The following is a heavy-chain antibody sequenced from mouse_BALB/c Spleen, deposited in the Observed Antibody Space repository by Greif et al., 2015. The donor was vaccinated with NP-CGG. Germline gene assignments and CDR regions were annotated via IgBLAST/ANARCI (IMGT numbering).Heavy chain of an antibody. J-gene: IGHJ3*01. CDR3: ARVTVAPAWFAY. CDR1: GFTFSSFG. CDR2: ISSGSSTI. Sequence: EVHLVESGGGLVQPGGSGKLSCAASGFTFSSFGMHWVRQAPEKGLEWVAYISSGSSTIYYADTVKGRFTISRDNPKNTLFLQMTSLRSEDTAMYYCARVTVAPAWFAYWGQGTLVTVSA. D-gene: IGHD1-1*01. V-gene: IGHV5-17*02.